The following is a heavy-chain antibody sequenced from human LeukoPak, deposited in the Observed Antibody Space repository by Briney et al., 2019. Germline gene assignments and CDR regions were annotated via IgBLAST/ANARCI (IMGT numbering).Heavy chain of an antibody. V-gene: IGHV3-74*01. CDR2: FNSDGRST. D-gene: IGHD2-8*01. J-gene: IGHJ4*02. CDR1: RFTFSTYW. CDR3: ARGWYYLDS. Sequence: TGGSLRLSCAASRFTFSTYWMHWVRQAPGKGLVWVSRFNSDGRSTYYADSVKGRFTISRDNAKNTLYLQMNSLRAEDTAVYYCARGWYYLDSWGQGTLVTVSS.